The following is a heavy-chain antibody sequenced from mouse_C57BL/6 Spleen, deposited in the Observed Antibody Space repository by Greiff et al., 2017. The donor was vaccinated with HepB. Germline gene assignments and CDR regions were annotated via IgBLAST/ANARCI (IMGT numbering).Heavy chain of an antibody. D-gene: IGHD2-4*01. Sequence: EVQLVESGGGLVKPGGSLKLSCAASGFTFSDYGMHWVRQAPEKGLEWVAYISSGSSTIYYADTVKGRFTISRDNAKNTLFLQMTSLRSEDTAMYYCARNDDDGGYYFDYWGQGTTLTVSS. CDR1: GFTFSDYG. CDR3: ARNDDDGGYYFDY. CDR2: ISSGSSTI. V-gene: IGHV5-17*01. J-gene: IGHJ2*01.